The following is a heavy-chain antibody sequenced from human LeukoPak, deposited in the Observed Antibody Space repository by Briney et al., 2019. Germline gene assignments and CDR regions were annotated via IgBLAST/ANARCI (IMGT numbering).Heavy chain of an antibody. CDR3: ARILSMNSY. CDR1: GFTFSTYW. J-gene: IGHJ4*02. D-gene: IGHD2/OR15-2a*01. Sequence: PGGSLRPSCAASGFTFSTYWMSWVRQVPGKGLEWVANINQDGSEKYYVDSVKGRFSISRDSAKNSLYLQMNSLRVEDTAVYYCARILSMNSYWGQGTLVTVSS. V-gene: IGHV3-7*02. CDR2: INQDGSEK.